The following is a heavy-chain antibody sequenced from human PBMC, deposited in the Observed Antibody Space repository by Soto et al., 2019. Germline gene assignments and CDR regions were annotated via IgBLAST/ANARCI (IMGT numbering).Heavy chain of an antibody. Sequence: VAVIWYDGSNKYYADSVKGRFTISRDNSKNTLYLQMNSLRAEDTAVYYCARDHSRRFDPWGQGTLVTVSS. J-gene: IGHJ5*02. D-gene: IGHD2-21*01. CDR3: ARDHSRRFDP. CDR2: IWYDGSNK. V-gene: IGHV3-33*01.